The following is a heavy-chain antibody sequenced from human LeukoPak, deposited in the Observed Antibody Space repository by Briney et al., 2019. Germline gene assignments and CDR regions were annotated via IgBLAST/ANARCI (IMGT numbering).Heavy chain of an antibody. D-gene: IGHD2-15*01. V-gene: IGHV3-21*01. J-gene: IGHJ6*01. CDR2: ISSSSSYI. CDR3: ARGSEGYCSGGGCYYGMDV. CDR1: GFTFSSYT. Sequence: GGSLRLSCAASGFTFSSYTMNWVRQALGKGLEWVSYISSSSSYIYYADSVKGRFTISRDNAENSLYLQMNSLRAEDTAVYYYARGSEGYCSGGGCYYGMDVWGQGTTVTVSS.